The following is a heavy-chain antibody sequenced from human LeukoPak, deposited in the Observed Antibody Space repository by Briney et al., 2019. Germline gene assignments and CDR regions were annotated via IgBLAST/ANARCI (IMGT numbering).Heavy chain of an antibody. V-gene: IGHV3-38-3*01. D-gene: IGHD3-22*01. CDR2: ISGGST. J-gene: IGHJ3*02. CDR1: GFTVSSNE. Sequence: GGSLRLSCAASGFTVSSNEMSWVRQAPGKGLEWVSSISGGSTYYADSRKGRFTISRDNSKNTLHLQVNSLRAEDTAVYYCKKDPGTTIVAFDIWGQGTMVTVSS. CDR3: KKDPGTTIVAFDI.